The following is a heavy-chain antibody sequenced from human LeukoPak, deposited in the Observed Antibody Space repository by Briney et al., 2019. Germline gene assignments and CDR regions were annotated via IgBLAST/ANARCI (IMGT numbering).Heavy chain of an antibody. CDR3: ARDTFGSFDY. Sequence: GRSLRLSCAASGFTFNTYAMHWVRQAPGKGLEWVAVVSHDESQKYYADSVKGRFTISRDNSRNTLYLQMNSLRAEDTAVYYCARDTFGSFDYWGQGTLVTASS. J-gene: IGHJ4*02. CDR1: GFTFNTYA. V-gene: IGHV3-30*03. D-gene: IGHD3-16*01. CDR2: VSHDESQK.